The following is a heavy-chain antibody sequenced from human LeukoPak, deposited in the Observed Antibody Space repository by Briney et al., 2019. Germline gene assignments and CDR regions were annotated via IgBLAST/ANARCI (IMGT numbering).Heavy chain of an antibody. D-gene: IGHD1-1*01. V-gene: IGHV3-7*03. J-gene: IGHJ4*02. CDR2: IKVDGSVK. CDR3: ARKTGMTGEAFEY. Sequence: GGSLRLSCAASGFTFSNYWMSWVRQAPGKGLEWVANIKVDGSVKYYLDSVKGRFTISRDNAKNSVYLQMNSLRTEDTAIYYCARKTGMTGEAFEYWGQGTLVTVSS. CDR1: GFTFSNYW.